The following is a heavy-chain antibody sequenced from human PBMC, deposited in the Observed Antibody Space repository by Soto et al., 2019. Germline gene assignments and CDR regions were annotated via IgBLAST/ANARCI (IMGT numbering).Heavy chain of an antibody. CDR3: ARDGRDCSGGSCYSSWFDP. D-gene: IGHD2-15*01. V-gene: IGHV3-30*03. Sequence: GGSLGLSCAASGFAFGSYGMHWVRQAPGKGLEWVALISYDGSSEYYADSVKGRFTISRDNSKNTLYLQMNSLRAEDTAVYYCARDGRDCSGGSCYSSWFDPWGQGTLVTVSS. J-gene: IGHJ5*02. CDR1: GFAFGSYG. CDR2: ISYDGSSE.